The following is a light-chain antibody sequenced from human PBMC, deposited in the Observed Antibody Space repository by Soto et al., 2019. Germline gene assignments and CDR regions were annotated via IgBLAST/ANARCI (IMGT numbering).Light chain of an antibody. J-gene: IGLJ2*01. V-gene: IGLV2-11*01. Sequence: QSARTQPRSVSGSTGQSVTISCTGTSSDVGGYNYVSWYQQHPGKAPKLMIYDVNKRPSGVPDRFSGSKPGTTASLTISVLQAEVEAEYFCCSYAGSYTVVFGGGTKLTVL. CDR1: SSDVGGYNY. CDR2: DVN. CDR3: CSYAGSYTVV.